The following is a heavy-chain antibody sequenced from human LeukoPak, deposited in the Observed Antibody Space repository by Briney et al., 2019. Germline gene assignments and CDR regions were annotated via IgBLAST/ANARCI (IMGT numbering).Heavy chain of an antibody. Sequence: PGGSLRLSCAASGFTFRDFSMHWVRQAPGKGLEWVSLISGDGGATHYAYSVKGRFTISRDNSKNSLYLQMSSLRVEDTAFYYCAKGNNSISFNFDYWGQGTLVTVSS. D-gene: IGHD2/OR15-2a*01. V-gene: IGHV3-43*02. CDR1: GFTFRDFS. CDR3: AKGNNSISFNFDY. J-gene: IGHJ4*02. CDR2: ISGDGGAT.